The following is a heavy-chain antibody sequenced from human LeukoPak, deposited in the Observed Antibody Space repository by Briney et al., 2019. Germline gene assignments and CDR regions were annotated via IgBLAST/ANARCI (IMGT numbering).Heavy chain of an antibody. J-gene: IGHJ4*02. V-gene: IGHV1-18*04. D-gene: IGHD2-15*01. CDR2: IGAYNGDT. CDR3: TRDHCRGDNCPSFDY. CDR1: GHTFTSFG. Sequence: ASVKVSCKPSGHTFTSFGISWVRQAPGQGLEWMGWIGAYNGDTNYAQKFRGRVTMTTDTSTSTAYMDLRSLRSDDTAVYYCTRDHCRGDNCPSFDYWGQGTLVTVSS.